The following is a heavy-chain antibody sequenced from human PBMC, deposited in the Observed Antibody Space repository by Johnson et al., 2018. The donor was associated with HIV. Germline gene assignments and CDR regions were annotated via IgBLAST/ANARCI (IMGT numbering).Heavy chain of an antibody. Sequence: QVQLVESGGGVARPGGSLRLSCAASGFTFDDYDMYWVRQAPGKGLEWVAVISYDGSNKYYAASVTGRFTISRDSSKNTLYLQMNSLRAEDTAVYYCARNSHSSNWYEWEAFDIWGQGTMVTVSS. CDR1: GFTFDDYD. CDR3: ARNSHSSNWYEWEAFDI. V-gene: IGHV3-30*03. J-gene: IGHJ3*02. CDR2: ISYDGSNK. D-gene: IGHD6-13*01.